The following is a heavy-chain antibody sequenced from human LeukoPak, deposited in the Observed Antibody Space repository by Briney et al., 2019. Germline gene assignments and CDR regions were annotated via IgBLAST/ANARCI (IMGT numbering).Heavy chain of an antibody. CDR1: GGTFSSYA. D-gene: IGHD2-15*01. CDR3: ARVPPCSGGSCYANWFDP. CDR2: IIPIFGTA. V-gene: IGHV1-69*13. J-gene: IGHJ5*02. Sequence: SVKVSCKASGGTFSSYAISWVRQAPGQGLEWMGGIIPIFGTANYAQKFQGRVTITADESTSTAYMELSSLRSEDTAVYYCARVPPCSGGSCYANWFDPWGQGTLVTVSS.